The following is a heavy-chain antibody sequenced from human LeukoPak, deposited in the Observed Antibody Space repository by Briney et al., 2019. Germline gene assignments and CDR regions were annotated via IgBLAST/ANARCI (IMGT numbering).Heavy chain of an antibody. Sequence: GASVKVSCKASGYTFTDYYMHWVRQAPGQGLEWVAWINPNSGVTNSAQKFQGRVTMTRNTSISTAYMELSSLRSEDTAVYYCARVKGRIVVVVAGNYYGMDVWGQGTTVTVSS. J-gene: IGHJ6*02. D-gene: IGHD2-15*01. CDR2: INPNSGVT. V-gene: IGHV1-2*02. CDR3: ARVKGRIVVVVAGNYYGMDV. CDR1: GYTFTDYY.